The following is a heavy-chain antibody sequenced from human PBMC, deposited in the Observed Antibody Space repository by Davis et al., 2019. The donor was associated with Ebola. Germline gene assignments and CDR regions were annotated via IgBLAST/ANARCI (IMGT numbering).Heavy chain of an antibody. CDR1: GYSFTSYW. J-gene: IGHJ4*02. V-gene: IGHV5-10-1*01. CDR2: IDPSDSYT. Sequence: GESLKISCKGSGYSFTSYWISWVRQMPGKGLEWMGRIDPSDSYTNYSPSFQGHVTISADESISTAYLQWSSLKASDTAMYCARGTSLARNFDYWGQGTLVTVSS. CDR3: ARGTSLARNFDY. D-gene: IGHD3-3*02.